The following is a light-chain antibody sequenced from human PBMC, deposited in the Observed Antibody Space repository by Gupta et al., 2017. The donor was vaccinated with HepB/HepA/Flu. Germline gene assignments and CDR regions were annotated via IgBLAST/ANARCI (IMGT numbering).Light chain of an antibody. Sequence: SVLTQPPSVSGAPGQRGIIPCTGSSSNIGADYDVHWYQQVPATAPKLLIFCNSHRHSGGPDRFYCSTSGTSAATATTGLQAEDEADDYYYSSDNSMSGSRVFGGGTKLTVL. V-gene: IGLV1-40*01. CDR1: SSNIGADYD. CDR3: YSSDNSMSGSRV. J-gene: IGLJ3*02. CDR2: CNS.